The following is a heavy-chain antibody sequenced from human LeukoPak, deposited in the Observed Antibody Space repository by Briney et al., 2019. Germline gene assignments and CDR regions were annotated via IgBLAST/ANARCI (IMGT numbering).Heavy chain of an antibody. D-gene: IGHD3-3*01. CDR1: GFTFSSYA. J-gene: IGHJ6*03. CDR3: AKAQASYYDFWSGFWDYYYMDV. Sequence: GGSLRLSCAASGFTFSSYAMSWVRQAPGQGLEWVSAISGSGGSTYYADSVKGRFTISRDNSKNTLYLQMNSLRAEDTAVYYCAKAQASYYDFWSGFWDYYYMDVWGKGTTVTVSS. V-gene: IGHV3-23*01. CDR2: ISGSGGST.